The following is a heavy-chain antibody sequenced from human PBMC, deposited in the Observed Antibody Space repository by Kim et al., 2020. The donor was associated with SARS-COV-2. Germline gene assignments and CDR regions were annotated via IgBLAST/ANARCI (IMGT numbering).Heavy chain of an antibody. V-gene: IGHV5-51*01. CDR3: ASRGLDSLDYYYGMDV. J-gene: IGHJ6*02. Sequence: GESLKISCQGSGYRFTNYWIGWVRQMPGKGLEWMGIIYPGDSDTRYSPSFQGQVTISADKSISTAYLQWSSLKASDTAMYYCASRGLDSLDYYYGMDVWGQGTTVTVSS. D-gene: IGHD2-15*01. CDR1: GYRFTNYW. CDR2: IYPGDSDT.